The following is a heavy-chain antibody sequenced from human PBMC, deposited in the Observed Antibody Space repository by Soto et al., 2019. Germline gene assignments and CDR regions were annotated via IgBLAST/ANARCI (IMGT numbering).Heavy chain of an antibody. V-gene: IGHV4-39*01. J-gene: IGHJ6*02. CDR2: IYYSGST. Sequence: SETLSLTCTVSGGSISSSSYYWGWIRQPPGKGLEWIGSIYYSGSTYYNPSLRSRVTISVDTSKNQFSLKLSSVTAADTAVYYCARRIYCSSTSCPLYYYYYGMDVWGQGTTVTVSS. CDR3: ARRIYCSSTSCPLYYYYYGMDV. CDR1: GGSISSSSYY. D-gene: IGHD2-2*01.